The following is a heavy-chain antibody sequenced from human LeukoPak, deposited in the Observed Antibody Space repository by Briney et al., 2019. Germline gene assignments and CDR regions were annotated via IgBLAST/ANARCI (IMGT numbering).Heavy chain of an antibody. V-gene: IGHV3-23*01. Sequence: GGSLRLSCAASGFTFSNYAMNWVRQAPGKGLEWVSGITSSGGSIYYADSVKGRFTISRDNSKNTLYLQMNSLRAEDTAVYYCARELLGAFDYWGQGTLVTVSS. CDR2: ITSSGGSI. D-gene: IGHD7-27*01. CDR3: ARELLGAFDY. J-gene: IGHJ4*02. CDR1: GFTFSNYA.